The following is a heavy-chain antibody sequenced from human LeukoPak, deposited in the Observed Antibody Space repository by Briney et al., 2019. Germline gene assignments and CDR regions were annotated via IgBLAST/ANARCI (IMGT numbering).Heavy chain of an antibody. CDR3: ARDPGTVADTYFDY. CDR2: ISGDSRYI. CDR1: GFTFSSYK. D-gene: IGHD6-19*01. J-gene: IGHJ4*02. V-gene: IGHV3-21*01. Sequence: PGASLRLSCAASGFTFSSYKMNWVRQGPGKGLEWVSSISGDSRYIYYADSLKGRFTISRDNAKNSLHLQMNSLRAEDTAVYYCARDPGTVADTYFDYWGPGTLVTVSS.